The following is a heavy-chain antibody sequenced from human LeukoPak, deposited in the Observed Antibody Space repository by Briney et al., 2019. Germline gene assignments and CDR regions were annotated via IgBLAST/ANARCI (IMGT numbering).Heavy chain of an antibody. J-gene: IGHJ3*02. CDR2: INPNSGGT. D-gene: IGHD3/OR15-3a*01. CDR1: GYTFTGYY. Sequence: ASVKVSCKASGYTFTGYYMHWVRQAPGQGLEWMGRINPNSGGTNYAQKFQGRVTMTRDTSISTAYKELSRLRSDDTAVYYCARVFRVFWTETDAFDIWGQGTMVTVSS. CDR3: ARVFRVFWTETDAFDI. V-gene: IGHV1-2*06.